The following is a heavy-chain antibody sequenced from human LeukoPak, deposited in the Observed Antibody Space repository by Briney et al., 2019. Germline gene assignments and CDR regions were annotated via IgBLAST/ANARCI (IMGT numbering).Heavy chain of an antibody. V-gene: IGHV3-21*01. CDR2: ISSSSSYI. CDR1: GFTFSSYS. D-gene: IGHD3-10*01. J-gene: IGHJ4*02. CDR3: ARDLTMVRGADY. Sequence: GSLRLSCAASGFTFSSYSMNWVRQAPGKGLEWVSPISSSSSYIYYADSVKGRFTISRDNAKNSLYLQMNSLRAEDTAVYYCARDLTMVRGADYWGQGTLVTVSS.